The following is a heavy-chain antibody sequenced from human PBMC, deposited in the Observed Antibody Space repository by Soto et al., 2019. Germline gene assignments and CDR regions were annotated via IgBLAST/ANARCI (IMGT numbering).Heavy chain of an antibody. CDR1: GFTFSNYA. V-gene: IGHV3-30-3*01. Sequence: QVQLVESGGGVVQPGRSLRLSCAASGFTFSNYAIHWVRQAPGKGLEWVAVLSYDGNNIHYADSVKGRFTVSRDNSKKTLFLQMNRLRAEDTALYYCARGPIGDAAMVTNSFDYWGQGTLVTVSS. J-gene: IGHJ4*02. CDR2: LSYDGNNI. D-gene: IGHD5-18*01. CDR3: ARGPIGDAAMVTNSFDY.